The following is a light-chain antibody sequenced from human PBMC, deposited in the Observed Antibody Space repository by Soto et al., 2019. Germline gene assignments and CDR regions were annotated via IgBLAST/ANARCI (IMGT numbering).Light chain of an antibody. Sequence: DIQMTQSPSSLSASVGDRVTITRRASQSISNYLNWYQQKPGKAPKLLIYAASSLQSGVPSRFSGSGSGTDFTLTISSLQPEDFATYYCQQTYSTPPCTFGQGTKLEIK. CDR3: QQTYSTPPCT. CDR1: QSISNY. V-gene: IGKV1-39*01. CDR2: AAS. J-gene: IGKJ2*02.